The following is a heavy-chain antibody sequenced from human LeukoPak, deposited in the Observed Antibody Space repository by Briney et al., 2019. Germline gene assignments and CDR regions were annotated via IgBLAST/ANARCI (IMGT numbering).Heavy chain of an antibody. CDR1: GFTFSSYS. Sequence: GGSLRLSCAASGFTFSSYSMNWVRQAPGKGLEWVSSISSSSSYIYYADSVKGRFTISRDNAKNSLYLQMNSLRAEDTAVYYCARDSPGATQSASGDYWGQGTLVTVSS. J-gene: IGHJ4*02. CDR3: ARDSPGATQSASGDY. CDR2: ISSSSSYI. V-gene: IGHV3-21*01. D-gene: IGHD6-25*01.